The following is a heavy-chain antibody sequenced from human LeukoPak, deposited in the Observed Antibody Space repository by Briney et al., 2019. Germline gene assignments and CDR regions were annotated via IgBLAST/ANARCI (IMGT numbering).Heavy chain of an antibody. V-gene: IGHV4-30-4*08. J-gene: IGHJ6*03. CDR3: AVWSGPLYYYYYYMDV. CDR2: IYYSGST. CDR1: GGSISSGDYY. D-gene: IGHD3-3*01. Sequence: SQTLSLTCTVSGGSISSGDYYWSWIRQPPGKGLEWIGYIYYSGSTYYNPSLKSRVTISVDTSKNQFSLKLSSVTAADTSVYYCAVWSGPLYYYYYYMDVWGKGTTVTVSS.